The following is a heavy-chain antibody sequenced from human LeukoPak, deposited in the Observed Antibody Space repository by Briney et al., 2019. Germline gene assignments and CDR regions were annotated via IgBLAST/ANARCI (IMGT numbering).Heavy chain of an antibody. D-gene: IGHD6-25*01. V-gene: IGHV3-23*01. J-gene: IGHJ4*02. CDR1: GFTFSSYR. Sequence: TGGSLRLSRAASGFTFSSYRMTWVRLTPGKGPDWVSSISGGGVTTYYADSVKGRFTISRDNSKNTLYLQMNSLRAEDTAVYYCAKNIPASGLTFVDWGQGTLVTVPS. CDR2: ISGGGVTT. CDR3: AKNIPASGLTFVD.